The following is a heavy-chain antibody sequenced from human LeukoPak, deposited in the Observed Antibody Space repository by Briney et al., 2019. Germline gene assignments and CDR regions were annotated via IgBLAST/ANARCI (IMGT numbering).Heavy chain of an antibody. CDR1: GDPFSGYY. CDR2: IYYAGNT. Sequence: WDPQTLTCAVYGDPFSGYYWGWIRQPPGKGLEGSGSIYYAGNTYYNVSLTSRVSISIATSNNQMSLRLISVAATYTAMYYCARQTGSGLFTLPGGQGTLVTVSS. J-gene: IGHJ4*01. V-gene: IGHV4-39*01. CDR3: ARQTGSGLFTLP. D-gene: IGHD3/OR15-3a*01.